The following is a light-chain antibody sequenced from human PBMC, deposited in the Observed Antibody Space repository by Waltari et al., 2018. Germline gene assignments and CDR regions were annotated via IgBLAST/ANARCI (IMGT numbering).Light chain of an antibody. Sequence: EIVLTQSPATLSLSPGERATLSCRASQSVSSYLAWYQQKPGQAPRLLIYDASNRATGIPARFSGSGSGTDFTLTISSLEPEDFAVYYCQQRSNWPRGTFDQGP. CDR2: DAS. CDR1: QSVSSY. V-gene: IGKV3-11*01. CDR3: QQRSNWPRGT. J-gene: IGKJ1*01.